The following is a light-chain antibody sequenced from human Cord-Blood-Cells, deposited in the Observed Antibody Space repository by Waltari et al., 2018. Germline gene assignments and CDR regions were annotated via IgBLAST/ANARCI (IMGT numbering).Light chain of an antibody. J-gene: IGKJ1*01. CDR2: GAS. CDR1: KSVSSN. V-gene: IGKV3-15*01. CDR3: QQYNNWPPWT. Sequence: EIVMTQSPATLSVSPGERATLSCRASKSVSSNLAWYQQKPGQAPRLLIYGASTRATGSPARVSCSGSGTEFTLTISSLQSEDFAVYYCQQYNNWPPWTFGQGTKVEIK.